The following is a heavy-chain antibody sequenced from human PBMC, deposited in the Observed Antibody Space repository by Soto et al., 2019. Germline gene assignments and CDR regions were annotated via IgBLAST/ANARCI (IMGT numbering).Heavy chain of an antibody. CDR3: ARHVGDGSSSLGY. D-gene: IGHD6-6*01. V-gene: IGHV4-39*01. CDR2: IYYSGST. J-gene: IGHJ4*02. Sequence: PSETLSLTCTVSGGSISSSSYYWGWIRQPPGKGLEWIGSIYYSGSTYYNPSLKSRVTISVDTSKNQFSLKLSSVTAADTAVYYCARHVGDGSSSLGYWGQGTLVTVSS. CDR1: GGSISSSSYY.